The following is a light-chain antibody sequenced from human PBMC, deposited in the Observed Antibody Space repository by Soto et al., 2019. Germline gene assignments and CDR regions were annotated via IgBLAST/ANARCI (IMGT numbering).Light chain of an antibody. CDR1: SSDIGAYDY. J-gene: IGLJ2*01. Sequence: QSALTQPASVSGSPGQSITFSCTGTSSDIGAYDYVSWYQQHPGKAPKLIIYEVSNRPSGVSNRFSGSKSGNTASLTISGLQAEEEADYYCNSFTSSSTLVFAGGTKVTIL. CDR2: EVS. CDR3: NSFTSSSTLV. V-gene: IGLV2-14*01.